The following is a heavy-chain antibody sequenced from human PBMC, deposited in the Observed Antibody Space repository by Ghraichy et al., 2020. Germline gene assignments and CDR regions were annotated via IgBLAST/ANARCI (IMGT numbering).Heavy chain of an antibody. J-gene: IGHJ4*02. Sequence: GGSLRLSCTASGFTFGDYAMSWFRQAPGKGLEWVGFIRSKAYGGTTEYAASVKGRFTISRDDSKSIAYLQMNSLKTEDTAVYYCTRDRGLEGAPYSSSWYAVYYYFDYWGQGTLVTVSS. CDR3: TRDRGLEGAPYSSSWYAVYYYFDY. D-gene: IGHD6-13*01. V-gene: IGHV3-49*03. CDR2: IRSKAYGGTT. CDR1: GFTFGDYA.